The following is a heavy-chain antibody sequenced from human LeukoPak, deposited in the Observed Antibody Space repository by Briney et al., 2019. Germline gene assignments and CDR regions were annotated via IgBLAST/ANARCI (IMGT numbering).Heavy chain of an antibody. J-gene: IGHJ4*02. CDR1: GFTFSNAW. D-gene: IGHD1-1*01. V-gene: IGHV3-23*01. Sequence: GGSLRLSCAASGFTFSNAWMSWVRQAPGKGLEWVSVISGSGGSTYYADSVKGRFTLSRDNSKNTLYLQMNSLRAEDTAVYYCAKTNWNDVASNFDYWGQGTLVTVSS. CDR2: ISGSGGST. CDR3: AKTNWNDVASNFDY.